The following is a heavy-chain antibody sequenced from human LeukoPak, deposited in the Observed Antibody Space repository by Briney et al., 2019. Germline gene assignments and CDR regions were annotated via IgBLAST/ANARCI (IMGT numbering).Heavy chain of an antibody. CDR2: IYSGGST. V-gene: IGHV3-66*01. Sequence: GGSLRLSCAASGFTFSDYYMSWIRQAPGKGLEWVSVIYSGGSTYYADSVKGRFTISRDNSKNTLYLQMNSLRAEDTAVYYCATRDYYDSSGYPDAFDIRGQGTMVTVSS. J-gene: IGHJ3*02. CDR1: GFTFSDYY. CDR3: ATRDYYDSSGYPDAFDI. D-gene: IGHD3-22*01.